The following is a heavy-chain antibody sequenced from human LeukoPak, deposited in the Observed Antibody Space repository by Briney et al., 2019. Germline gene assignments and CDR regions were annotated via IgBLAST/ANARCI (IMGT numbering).Heavy chain of an antibody. CDR2: ISSSSSYI. CDR3: ARLYDSSGYYLYYSDY. CDR1: GFTFSSYS. D-gene: IGHD3-22*01. Sequence: GGSLRLSCAASGFTFSSYSMNWVRQAPGKGLEWVSSISSSSSYIYYADSVKGRFTISRDNAKNSLYLQMNSLRAEDTAVYYCARLYDSSGYYLYYSDYWGQGTLVTVSS. V-gene: IGHV3-21*01. J-gene: IGHJ4*02.